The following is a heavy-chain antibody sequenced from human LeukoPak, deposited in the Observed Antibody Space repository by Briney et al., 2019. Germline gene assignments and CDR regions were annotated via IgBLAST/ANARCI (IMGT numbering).Heavy chain of an antibody. D-gene: IGHD3-22*01. V-gene: IGHV3-23*01. CDR2: ISGSGGDT. CDR1: GFTFSSYA. J-gene: IGHJ4*02. Sequence: GGSLRLSCAASGFTFSSYAMSWVRQAPGKGLEWVSTISGSGGDTYYTDSVKGRFTISRDNSKNTLYLQMNRLRAADTRVYYCARDAQKDSSGYLYFDYWGEGTLVTVSS. CDR3: ARDAQKDSSGYLYFDY.